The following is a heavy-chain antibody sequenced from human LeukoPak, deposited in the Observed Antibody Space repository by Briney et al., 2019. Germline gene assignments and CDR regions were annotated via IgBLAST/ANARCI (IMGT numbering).Heavy chain of an antibody. CDR3: ATQFGDYYDSSGYERNFDY. V-gene: IGHV4-39*01. CDR1: GGSISSSSYD. J-gene: IGHJ4*02. Sequence: SETLSLTCTVSGGSISSSSYDWGWVRQPPGKGRGGIGRIYYSGSTYYNPSLKSRVTISVDTSKNQFSLKLSSVTAADTAVYYCATQFGDYYDSSGYERNFDYWGQGTLVTVSS. CDR2: IYYSGST. D-gene: IGHD3-22*01.